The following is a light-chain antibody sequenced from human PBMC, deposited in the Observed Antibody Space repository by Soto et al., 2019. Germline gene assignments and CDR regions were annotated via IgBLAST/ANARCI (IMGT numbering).Light chain of an antibody. J-gene: IGKJ4*02. Sequence: ILLMHTPVTLSLSPGESPSLSCISIHNVEYNLPWFQQKPGQAPTLLIYVASQSAPGIPARFVGSGSGTDFTLTISSLEPEDFGVYYCQERGGWPRGSFGGGTKVDIK. V-gene: IGKV3-11*01. CDR2: VAS. CDR1: HNVEYN. CDR3: QERGGWPRGS.